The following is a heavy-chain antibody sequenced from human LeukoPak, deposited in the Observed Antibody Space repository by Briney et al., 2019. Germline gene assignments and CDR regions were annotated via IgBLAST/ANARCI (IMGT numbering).Heavy chain of an antibody. CDR3: ARTNRGLYCSGGSCYPQGFDY. CDR2: ISPTSGDT. Sequence: ASVTVSCKASGYTFIGYYMHWVRLAPGQGLEGMGWISPTSGDTDSAQRFQGRVTMTRDTSISTAYVELNSLTSDDTAVYYCARTNRGLYCSGGSCYPQGFDYWGQGTLVTVSS. J-gene: IGHJ4*02. D-gene: IGHD2-15*01. V-gene: IGHV1-2*02. CDR1: GYTFIGYY.